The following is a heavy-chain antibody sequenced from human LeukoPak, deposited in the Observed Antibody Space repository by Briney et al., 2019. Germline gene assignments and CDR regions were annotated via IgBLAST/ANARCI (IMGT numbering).Heavy chain of an antibody. CDR3: ARLQDTAMAGPPFDY. J-gene: IGHJ4*02. CDR1: GYTFTSYG. V-gene: IGHV1-18*01. D-gene: IGHD5-18*01. Sequence: ASVKVSCKASGYTFTSYGISWVRQAPGRGLEWMGWISAYNGNTNYAQKLQGRVDMTTDTSTSTAYMELRSLRSDDTAVYYCARLQDTAMAGPPFDYWGQGTLVTVSS. CDR2: ISAYNGNT.